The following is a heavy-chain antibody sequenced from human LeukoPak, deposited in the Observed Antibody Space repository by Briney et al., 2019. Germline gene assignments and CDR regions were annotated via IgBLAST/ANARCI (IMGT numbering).Heavy chain of an antibody. J-gene: IGHJ3*02. Sequence: SSETLSLTCTVSGGSISSYYWSWIRQPPGKGLEWIGYIYYSGSTNYNPSLKSRVTISVDTSKNQFSLKLSSVTAADTAVYYCARVVVATMWAFDIWGQGTMVTVSS. V-gene: IGHV4-59*01. CDR1: GGSISSYY. CDR3: ARVVVATMWAFDI. CDR2: IYYSGST. D-gene: IGHD5-12*01.